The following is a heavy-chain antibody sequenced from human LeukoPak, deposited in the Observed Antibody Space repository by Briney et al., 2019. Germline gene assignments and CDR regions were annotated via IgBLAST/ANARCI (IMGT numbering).Heavy chain of an antibody. CDR1: GYTFSNYD. CDR3: ARGPFGESFIGDY. D-gene: IGHD3-10*01. CDR2: MNPNNGNT. Sequence: ASVNVSCKTSGYTFSNYDINWVRQAPGQGREWMGWMNPNNGNTGYAQKFQGRVTMTRDTSITTASMDLSSLTSDDTAVYYCARGPFGESFIGDYWGQGTLVTVSS. J-gene: IGHJ4*02. V-gene: IGHV1-8*01.